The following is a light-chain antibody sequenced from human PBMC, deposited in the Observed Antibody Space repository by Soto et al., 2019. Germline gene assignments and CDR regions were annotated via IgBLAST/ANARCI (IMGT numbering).Light chain of an antibody. V-gene: IGKV1-39*01. Sequence: DIQLTQSPSSLSASVGDRVTIICRASQSISNSLNWYQQKPGKAPNLLIFGASALQSGVPSRFSGRGSGTDFTLTITSLQREDFATYYCQESYSSTWTFGQGTKV. CDR2: GAS. J-gene: IGKJ1*01. CDR3: QESYSSTWT. CDR1: QSISNS.